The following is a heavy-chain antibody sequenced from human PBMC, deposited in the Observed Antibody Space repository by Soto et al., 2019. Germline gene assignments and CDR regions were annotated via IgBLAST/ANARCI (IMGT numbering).Heavy chain of an antibody. Sequence: QITLRESGPTLVKPTQTLTLTCTFSGFALSTTGMAVGWIRQPPGKALEWLALAYWDDDRHYNPSLGNRLTITKDTSRNQVVLTMTNMDPVDTATYDCAHRRIVASVWYTFDYWGQGILVTVSS. D-gene: IGHD6-19*01. V-gene: IGHV2-5*02. CDR1: GFALSTTGMA. CDR3: AHRRIVASVWYTFDY. CDR2: AYWDDDR. J-gene: IGHJ4*02.